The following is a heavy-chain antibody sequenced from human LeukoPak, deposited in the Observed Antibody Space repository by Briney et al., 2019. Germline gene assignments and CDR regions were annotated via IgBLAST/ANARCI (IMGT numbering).Heavy chain of an antibody. CDR3: APNPSGWAIDY. CDR2: ISGSGGST. CDR1: GSTFSSYA. D-gene: IGHD6-19*01. V-gene: IGHV3-23*01. Sequence: HPGGSLRLSCAASGSTFSSYAMTWVRQAPGKGLEWVSAISGSGGSTYYADSVKGRFTVSRDNSKNTLYLQMNSLRAEDTAVYYCAPNPSGWAIDYWGQGTLVTVSS. J-gene: IGHJ4*02.